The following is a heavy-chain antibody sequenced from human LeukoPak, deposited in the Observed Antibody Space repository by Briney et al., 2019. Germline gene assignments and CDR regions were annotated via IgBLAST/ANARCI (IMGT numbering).Heavy chain of an antibody. CDR2: IKQDGSEK. CDR3: AREDDWNYVDY. CDR1: GFTFSNYW. J-gene: IGHJ4*02. Sequence: GGSLRLSCAASGFTFSNYWMSWVRQAPGKGLEWVANIKQDGSEKYYVNSVKGRFTVSRDNAKNSLYLQMNSLRAEDTAIYYCAREDDWNYVDYWGQGTLVTVSS. D-gene: IGHD1-7*01. V-gene: IGHV3-7*01.